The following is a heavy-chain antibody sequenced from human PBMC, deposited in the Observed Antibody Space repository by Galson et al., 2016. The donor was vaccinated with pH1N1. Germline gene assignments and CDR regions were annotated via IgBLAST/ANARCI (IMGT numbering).Heavy chain of an antibody. V-gene: IGHV2-70*01. CDR3: ARLDYGDDSGYFEY. D-gene: IGHD4-17*01. Sequence: ALVKPTQTLTLTCTFSGFSLSTSGMCVSWIRQPPGKALEWLALIDWDDDKYYSTSLKTRLTISKDTSKNQVVLKMTNMDPADTATYYCARLDYGDDSGYFEYWGQGTLVTVSS. J-gene: IGHJ4*02. CDR1: GFSLSTSGMC. CDR2: IDWDDDK.